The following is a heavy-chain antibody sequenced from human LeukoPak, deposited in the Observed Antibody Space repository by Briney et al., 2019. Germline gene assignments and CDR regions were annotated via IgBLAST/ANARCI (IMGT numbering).Heavy chain of an antibody. D-gene: IGHD5-18*01. Sequence: GGSLRLSCAASGFTFSSYSMNWVRQAPGKGLEWVSGISGSGGSPYYADSVKGRFTISRDNSKNTLYLQMNSLRAEDTAVYYCAKDRYSYGSSHDYWGQGTLVTASS. J-gene: IGHJ4*02. CDR3: AKDRYSYGSSHDY. CDR2: ISGSGGSP. CDR1: GFTFSSYS. V-gene: IGHV3-23*01.